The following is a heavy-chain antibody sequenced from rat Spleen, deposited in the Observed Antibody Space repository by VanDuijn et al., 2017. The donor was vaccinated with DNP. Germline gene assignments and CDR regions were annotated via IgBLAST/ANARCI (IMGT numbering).Heavy chain of an antibody. CDR1: GFTFSDYY. CDR3: ARPDY. J-gene: IGHJ2*01. CDR2: ISTGGAST. V-gene: IGHV5S11*01. Sequence: EVKLVESGGGVVQPGRSMTLSCAASGFTFSDYYLAWVRQGPTRGLEWVASISTGGASTYYRDSVKGRFTISRDNAKRTLYLQMDSLRSEESATYYCARPDYWGQGVMVTVSS.